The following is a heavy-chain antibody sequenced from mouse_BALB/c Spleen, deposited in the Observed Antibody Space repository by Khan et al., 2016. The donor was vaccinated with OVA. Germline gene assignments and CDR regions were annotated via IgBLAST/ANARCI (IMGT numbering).Heavy chain of an antibody. D-gene: IGHD1-1*02. CDR1: GFTFSDYY. V-gene: IGHV5-4*02. CDR2: FSDGGSYT. CDR3: ARAGYGGFAY. J-gene: IGHJ3*01. Sequence: EVELVESGGGLVKPGGSLKLSCAASGFTFSDYYMYWVRQTPEKRLEWVATFSDGGSYTYYPDSVTGRFTISRDNAKNNLYLQMSSLKSEDTAMYYWARAGYGGFAYWGQGTLVTVSA.